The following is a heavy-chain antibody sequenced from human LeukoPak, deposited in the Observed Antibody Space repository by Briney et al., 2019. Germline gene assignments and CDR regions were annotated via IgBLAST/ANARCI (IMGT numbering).Heavy chain of an antibody. CDR2: IYHSGST. CDR1: GYSISSGYY. Sequence: KPSETLSLTCAVSGYSISSGYYWGWIRQPPGKGLEWIGSIYHSGSTYYNPSLKSRVTISVDTSKNQFSLKLSSVTAADTAVYCCASSFLEWLAPFDYWGQGTLVTVSS. J-gene: IGHJ4*02. D-gene: IGHD3-3*01. V-gene: IGHV4-38-2*01. CDR3: ASSFLEWLAPFDY.